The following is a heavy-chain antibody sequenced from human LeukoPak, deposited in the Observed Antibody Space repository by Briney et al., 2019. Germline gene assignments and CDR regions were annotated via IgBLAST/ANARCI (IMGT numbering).Heavy chain of an antibody. V-gene: IGHV4-59*11. CDR3: ASTGSRGASDY. CDR1: GGSISSHY. Sequence: SETLSLTCTVYGGSISSHYWSWIRQPPGKGLEWIGYIYYSGSTNYNPSLKSRVTISVDTSKNQFSLKLSSVTAADTAVYYCASTGSRGASDYWGQGTLVTVSS. CDR2: IYYSGST. D-gene: IGHD3-10*01. J-gene: IGHJ4*02.